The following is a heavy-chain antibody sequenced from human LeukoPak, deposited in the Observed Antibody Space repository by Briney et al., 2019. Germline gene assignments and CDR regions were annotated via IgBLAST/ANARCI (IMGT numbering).Heavy chain of an antibody. J-gene: IGHJ5*02. D-gene: IGHD6-13*01. V-gene: IGHV1-8*01. CDR2: MNPNSGNT. CDR1: GYTFTSYD. Sequence: ASVKVSCKASGYTFTSYDIDWARQATGQGLEWMGWMNPNSGNTGYAQKFQGRVTMTRNTSISTAYMELSSLRSEDTAVYYCARGARHSSRYNWFDPWGQGTLVTVSS. CDR3: ARGARHSSRYNWFDP.